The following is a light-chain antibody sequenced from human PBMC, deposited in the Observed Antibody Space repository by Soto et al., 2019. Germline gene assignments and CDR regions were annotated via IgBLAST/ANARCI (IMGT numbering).Light chain of an antibody. CDR2: AAS. CDR1: QSIMSY. CDR3: QQSYSTPYT. J-gene: IGKJ2*01. Sequence: DIQMTQSPSSLSASVGDRVTITCRASQSIMSYLNWYQQKPGKAPKLLIYAASSLQSGVPSRFSGSGSGTDFTHTISSLQPEDFATYYCQQSYSTPYTFGQGTKLEIK. V-gene: IGKV1-39*01.